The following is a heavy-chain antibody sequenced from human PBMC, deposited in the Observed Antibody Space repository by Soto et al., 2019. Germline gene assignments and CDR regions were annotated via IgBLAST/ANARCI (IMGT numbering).Heavy chain of an antibody. CDR2: ISYDGSNK. CDR1: GFTFSSYG. Sequence: PGGSLRLSCAASGFTFSSYGMHWVRQAPGKGLEWVAVISYDGSNKYYADSVKGRFTISRDNSKNTLYLQMNSLRAEDTAVYYCAKDGDYYDSSHPGVFDPWGQGTLVTVSS. CDR3: AKDGDYYDSSHPGVFDP. J-gene: IGHJ5*02. D-gene: IGHD3-22*01. V-gene: IGHV3-30*18.